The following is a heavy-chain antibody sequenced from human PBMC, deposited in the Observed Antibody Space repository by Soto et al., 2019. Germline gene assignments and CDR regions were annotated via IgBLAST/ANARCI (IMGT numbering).Heavy chain of an antibody. J-gene: IGHJ4*02. D-gene: IGHD3-22*01. CDR2: ISYDGSNK. Sequence: PGGSRSLCTTASGGTFSSYCMHVVRQAPGKGLEWVAVISYDGSNKYYADSVKGRFTISRDNSKNTLYLQMNSLRAEDTAVYYCAKGGPSYDSSGLDYWGQGTRVNVSS. CDR1: GGTFSSYC. V-gene: IGHV3-30*18. CDR3: AKGGPSYDSSGLDY.